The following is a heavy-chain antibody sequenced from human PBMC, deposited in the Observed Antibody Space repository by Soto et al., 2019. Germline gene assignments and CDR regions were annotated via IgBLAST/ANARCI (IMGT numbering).Heavy chain of an antibody. D-gene: IGHD3-3*02. J-gene: IGHJ4*02. V-gene: IGHV4-31*03. CDR2: IYYSRGST. CDR1: GASISSGSYY. CDR3: ARGGLAWVFDY. Sequence: QVQLQESGPGLVKPSETLSLTCTVSGASISSGSYYWNWIRPHPGKGLEWIGYIYYSRGSTDYDPSLKSRVVISADISKNQFSLKLNSVTAADTAVYYCARGGLAWVFDYCGQGTLVTVSS.